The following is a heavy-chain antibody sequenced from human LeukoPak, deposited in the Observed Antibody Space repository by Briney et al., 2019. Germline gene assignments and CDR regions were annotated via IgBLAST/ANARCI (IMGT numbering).Heavy chain of an antibody. CDR3: ARQGTILWLGEGGGIDY. V-gene: IGHV5-51*01. CDR2: IYHGDSDT. J-gene: IGHJ4*02. D-gene: IGHD3-10*01. Sequence: GESLKISCKGSGYCFTSYWIGWVRQMAGEGLEWMGIIYHGDSDTRYSPSFQGHVTISADKSISTAYLQWSSIKASDTAMYYCARQGTILWLGEGGGIDYWGQGTLVTVSS. CDR1: GYCFTSYW.